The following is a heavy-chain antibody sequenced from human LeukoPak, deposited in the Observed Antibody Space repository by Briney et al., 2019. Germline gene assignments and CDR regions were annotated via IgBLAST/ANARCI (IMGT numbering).Heavy chain of an antibody. CDR1: GYTFTSYG. CDR2: ISAYNGNT. V-gene: IGHV1-18*01. CDR3: ARDWRFLEWLPDSDAFDI. Sequence: ASVKVSCKASGYTFTSYGISWVRQAPGQGLEWMGWISAYNGNTNYAQKLQGRVTMTTDTSTSTAYMELRSLRSDDTAVYYCARDWRFLEWLPDSDAFDIWGQGTMVTVSS. D-gene: IGHD3-3*01. J-gene: IGHJ3*02.